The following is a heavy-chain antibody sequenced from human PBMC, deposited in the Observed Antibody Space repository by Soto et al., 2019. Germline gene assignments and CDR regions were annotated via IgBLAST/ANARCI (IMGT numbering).Heavy chain of an antibody. J-gene: IGHJ4*02. CDR1: GFSLSTSGTR. D-gene: IGHD6-6*01. Sequence: ESGPTLVNPTQTLTLTCTFSGFSLSTSGTRVSWIRQPPGKALEWLARIDWDDDKFYSTSLKTRLTISKDTSKNQVVLTMTNMDPVDTATYYCARMAYSSSSHPFFDYWGQGTLVTVSS. V-gene: IGHV2-70*04. CDR3: ARMAYSSSSHPFFDY. CDR2: IDWDDDK.